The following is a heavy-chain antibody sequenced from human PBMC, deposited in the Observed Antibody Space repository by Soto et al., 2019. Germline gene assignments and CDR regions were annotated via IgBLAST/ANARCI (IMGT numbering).Heavy chain of an antibody. CDR1: GFTCSDYY. CDR2: ISSGGSTI. Sequence: GGSLRLSCAASGFTCSDYYMSWIRQAPGKGLEWVSYISSGGSTIYYADSVKGRFTISRDNAKNSLYLQMNSLRAEDTAVYYCASDSSGWYEAFDTWGQGTMVTVSS. V-gene: IGHV3-11*01. J-gene: IGHJ3*02. D-gene: IGHD6-19*01. CDR3: ASDSSGWYEAFDT.